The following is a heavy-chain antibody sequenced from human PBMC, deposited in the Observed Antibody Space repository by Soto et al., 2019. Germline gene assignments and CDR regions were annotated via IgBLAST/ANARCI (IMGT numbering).Heavy chain of an antibody. V-gene: IGHV3-30-3*01. CDR3: ARGRRGYGFDY. CDR2: ISYDGSNK. J-gene: IGHJ4*02. CDR1: GFTFSSYA. D-gene: IGHD5-18*01. Sequence: QVQLVESGGGVVQPGRSLRLSCAASGFTFSSYAMHWVRQAPGKGVEGVAVISYDGSNKYYADSVKGRFTISRDNSKNTLYLQMNSLRAEDTAVYYCARGRRGYGFDYWGQGTLVTVSS.